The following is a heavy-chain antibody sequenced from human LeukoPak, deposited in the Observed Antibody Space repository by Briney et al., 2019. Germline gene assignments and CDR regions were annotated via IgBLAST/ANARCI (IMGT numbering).Heavy chain of an antibody. CDR1: GYTLTELS. Sequence: ASVKVSCKVSGYTLTELSMHWVRQAPGKGLEWMGSFDPEDGETIYAQKFQGRVTMTEDTSTDTVYMDLSSLRSEDTAVYYCARELLWFGEPYYYYGMDVWGQGTTVTVSS. D-gene: IGHD3-10*01. J-gene: IGHJ6*02. CDR2: FDPEDGET. V-gene: IGHV1-24*01. CDR3: ARELLWFGEPYYYYGMDV.